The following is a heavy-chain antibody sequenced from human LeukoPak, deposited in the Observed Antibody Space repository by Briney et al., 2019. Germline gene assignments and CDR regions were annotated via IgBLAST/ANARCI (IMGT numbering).Heavy chain of an antibody. D-gene: IGHD3-10*01. J-gene: IGHJ4*02. CDR3: AKDGIYYGSGSYYDY. CDR1: GFTFSSYA. Sequence: PGGSLRLSCAASGFTFSSYAMSWVRQAPGKGLEWVSAISGSGGSTYYADSVKGRFTISRDNSKNTLYLQMNSLRAEDTAVYYCAKDGIYYGSGSYYDYWGQGTLVTVSS. CDR2: ISGSGGST. V-gene: IGHV3-23*01.